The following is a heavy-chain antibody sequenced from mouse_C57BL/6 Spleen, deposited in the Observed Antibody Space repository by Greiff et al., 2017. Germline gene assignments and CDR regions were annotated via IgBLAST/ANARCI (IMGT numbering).Heavy chain of an antibody. CDR1: GYNFHSYW. Sequence: QVQLQQPGAELVLPGASVKLSCKASGYNFHSYWMHWVKQRPGHGLEWIGEVDPSDSYTNYNQKLNGKSTLTVDKSSSTAYMQLSSLTSADSAVYYCARNYGSDYWGQGTTLTDSS. J-gene: IGHJ2*01. CDR2: VDPSDSYT. V-gene: IGHV1-69*01. D-gene: IGHD1-1*01. CDR3: ARNYGSDY.